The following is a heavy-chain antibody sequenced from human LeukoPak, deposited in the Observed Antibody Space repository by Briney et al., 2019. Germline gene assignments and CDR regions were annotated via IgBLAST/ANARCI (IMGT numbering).Heavy chain of an antibody. V-gene: IGHV4-31*03. CDR2: IYYSGST. Sequence: SETLSLTCTVSGGSISSGGYYWSWIRQHPGKGLEWIGYIYYSGSTYYNPSLKSRVTISVDTSKNQFSLKLSSVTAADTAVYYCARSGRRCSSSTSCYTGFDPWGQGTLVTVSS. CDR1: GGSISSGGYY. D-gene: IGHD2-2*02. J-gene: IGHJ5*02. CDR3: ARSGRRCSSSTSCYTGFDP.